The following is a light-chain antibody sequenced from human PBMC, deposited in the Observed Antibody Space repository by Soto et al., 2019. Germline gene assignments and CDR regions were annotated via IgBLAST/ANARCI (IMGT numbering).Light chain of an antibody. CDR2: GAS. CDR3: THNGSSGT. Sequence: EVVLTPSPRTLSLSPGERATLSCRASQSISNNDLARYQQEPGQEPRLLTYGASNRATGIPDRFSGSGSETDFTLTISRLEHEECAVYYCTHNGSSGTFGQGPKVDI. J-gene: IGKJ1*01. CDR1: QSISNND. V-gene: IGKV3-20*01.